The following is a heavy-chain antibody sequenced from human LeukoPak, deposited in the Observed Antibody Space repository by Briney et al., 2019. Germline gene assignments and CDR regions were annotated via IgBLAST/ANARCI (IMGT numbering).Heavy chain of an antibody. Sequence: SETLSLTCTVSGGYISGFYWHWIRQPPGKGLEWIGYTYYSGNTNYSPSLKSRVTISVDTSKNQFSLMLTSVTAADTAMYYCARKHPSGGGSGLDYGGQGTLVFVSS. J-gene: IGHJ4*02. V-gene: IGHV4-59*08. CDR1: GGYISGFY. CDR3: ARKHPSGGGSGLDY. CDR2: TYYSGNT. D-gene: IGHD2-15*01.